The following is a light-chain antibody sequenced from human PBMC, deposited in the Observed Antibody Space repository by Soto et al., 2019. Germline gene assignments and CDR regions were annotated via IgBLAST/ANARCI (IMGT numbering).Light chain of an antibody. J-gene: IGKJ2*01. CDR1: QSVSSSY. CDR2: GAS. Sequence: EIVLTQSPGTLSLSPGERANLSCRASQSVSSSYLAWYQQKPGQAPRLLIYGASSRATGIPDRFSGSGSGTDFTLTISRLEPEDFAVYYCQQYGYTFGQGTKLEIK. V-gene: IGKV3-20*01. CDR3: QQYGYT.